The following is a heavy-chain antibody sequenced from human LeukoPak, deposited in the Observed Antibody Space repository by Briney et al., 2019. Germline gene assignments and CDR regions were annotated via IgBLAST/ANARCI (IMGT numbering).Heavy chain of an antibody. Sequence: GGSLRLSCAASGFTFNTYTMSWVRQAPGKGLEWVSYISSYSTTINYADSVEGRFTISRDNAKISLFLQMHSLRAEDTAVYYCARVTGADAFDIWGQGTMVTVSS. J-gene: IGHJ3*02. V-gene: IGHV3-48*01. D-gene: IGHD3-10*01. CDR2: ISSYSTTI. CDR1: GFTFNTYT. CDR3: ARVTGADAFDI.